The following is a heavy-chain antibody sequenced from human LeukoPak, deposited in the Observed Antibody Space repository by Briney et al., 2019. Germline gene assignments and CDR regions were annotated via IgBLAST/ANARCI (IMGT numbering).Heavy chain of an antibody. J-gene: IGHJ6*02. D-gene: IGHD6-19*01. Sequence: ASVKVSCKASGYTFTSYGISWVRQAPGQGLEWMGWISAYNGNTNYAQKLQGRVTMTTDTSTSTAYMELRSLRSDDTAVYYCARAGIAVAGTANYYYYGMDVWGQGTTVTVSS. CDR3: ARAGIAVAGTANYYYYGMDV. CDR1: GYTFTSYG. V-gene: IGHV1-18*01. CDR2: ISAYNGNT.